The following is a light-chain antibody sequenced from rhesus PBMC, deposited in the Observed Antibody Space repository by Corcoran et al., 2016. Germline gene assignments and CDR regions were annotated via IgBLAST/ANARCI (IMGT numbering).Light chain of an antibody. CDR2: KAS. Sequence: DIQMTQSPSSLSASVGDTVTITCRASQSISSGLAWYQQKPGKAPMFLFYKASILQSGVPSRFSGSGSGTDFTLTISSLQSEDFATYYCQQYSSSLYSFGQGTKVEIK. V-gene: IGKV1-22*01. CDR3: QQYSSSLYS. J-gene: IGKJ2*01. CDR1: QSISSG.